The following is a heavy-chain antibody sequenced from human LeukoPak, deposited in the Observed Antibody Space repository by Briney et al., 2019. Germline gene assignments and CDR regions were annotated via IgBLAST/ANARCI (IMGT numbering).Heavy chain of an antibody. V-gene: IGHV1-8*03. CDR3: ARFITMIVVVLLWGYYFDY. D-gene: IGHD3-22*01. Sequence: ASMKVSCKASGYTFSSCDINWVRQATGQGLEWMGWMNPNSGNTVYAQKFQGRVTITRNTSISTAYMELSSLRSEDTAVYYCARFITMIVVVLLWGYYFDYWGQGTLVTVSS. J-gene: IGHJ4*02. CDR1: GYTFSSCD. CDR2: MNPNSGNT.